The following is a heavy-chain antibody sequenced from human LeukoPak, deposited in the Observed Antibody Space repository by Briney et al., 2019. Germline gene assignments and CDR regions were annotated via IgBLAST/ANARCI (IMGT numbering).Heavy chain of an antibody. CDR1: GGTFSSYA. J-gene: IGHJ6*03. D-gene: IGHD3-9*01. V-gene: IGHV1-69*05. Sequence: RRASVKVSCKASGGTFSSYAISWVRQAPGQGLEWMGGIIPIFGTANYAQKFQGRVTITTDESTSTAYMELSSLRSEDTAVYYCARGASYYDILTGYSKSGVGYYYYYMDVWGKGTTVTVSS. CDR3: ARGASYYDILTGYSKSGVGYYYYYMDV. CDR2: IIPIFGTA.